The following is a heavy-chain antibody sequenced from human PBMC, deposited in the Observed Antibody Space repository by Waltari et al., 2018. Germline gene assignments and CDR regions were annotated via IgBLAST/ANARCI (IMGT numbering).Heavy chain of an antibody. CDR2: IYYSGST. V-gene: IGHV4-39*07. CDR3: ARVPPYGSPRRVHGAFDI. D-gene: IGHD4-17*01. CDR1: GGSISSSSYS. J-gene: IGHJ3*02. Sequence: QLQLQESGPGLVKPSETLSLTCTVSGGSISSSSYSWGWIRQPPGKGLEWIGSIYYSGSTYYNPSLKSRVTISVDTSKNQFSLKLSSVTAADTAVYYCARVPPYGSPRRVHGAFDIWGQGTMVTVSS.